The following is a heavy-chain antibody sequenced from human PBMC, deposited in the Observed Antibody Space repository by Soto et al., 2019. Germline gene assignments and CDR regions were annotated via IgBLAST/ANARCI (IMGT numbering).Heavy chain of an antibody. CDR1: GFTFDDYG. CDR2: INWNGGST. V-gene: IGHV3-20*04. J-gene: IGHJ3*02. CDR3: ARVSGYDFSGAFDI. Sequence: TGGSLRLSCAASGFTFDDYGMSWVRQAPGKGLEWVSGINWNGGSTGYADSVKGRFTISRDNAKNSLYLQMNSLRAEDTALYYCARVSGYDFSGAFDIWGQGTMVTV. D-gene: IGHD5-12*01.